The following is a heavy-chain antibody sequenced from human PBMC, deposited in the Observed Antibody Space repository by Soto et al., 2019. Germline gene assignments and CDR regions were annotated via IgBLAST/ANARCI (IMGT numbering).Heavy chain of an antibody. Sequence: PGGSLRLSCAASGFTFSSYGMHWVRQAPGKGLEWVAAISYDGSNKYYADSVKGRFTISRDNSKNTLYLQMNSLRAEDTAVYYCAKDLTAQLVNFYYYGMDVWGQGTTVTVSS. CDR3: AKDLTAQLVNFYYYGMDV. CDR1: GFTFSSYG. J-gene: IGHJ6*02. D-gene: IGHD6-13*01. V-gene: IGHV3-30*18. CDR2: ISYDGSNK.